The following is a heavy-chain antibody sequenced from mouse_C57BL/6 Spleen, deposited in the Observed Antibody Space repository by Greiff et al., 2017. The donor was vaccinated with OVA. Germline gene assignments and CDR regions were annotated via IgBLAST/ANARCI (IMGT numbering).Heavy chain of an antibody. V-gene: IGHV5-9-1*02. CDR2: ISSGGDYI. CDR3: TRWDYGSSWDYYAMDY. D-gene: IGHD1-1*01. CDR1: GFTFSSYA. Sequence: EVKLQESGEGLVKPGGSLKLSCAASGFTFSSYAMSWVRQTPEKRLEWVAYISSGGDYIYYADTVKGRFTISRDNARNTLYLQMSSLKSEDTAMYYCTRWDYGSSWDYYAMDYWGQGTSVTVSS. J-gene: IGHJ4*01.